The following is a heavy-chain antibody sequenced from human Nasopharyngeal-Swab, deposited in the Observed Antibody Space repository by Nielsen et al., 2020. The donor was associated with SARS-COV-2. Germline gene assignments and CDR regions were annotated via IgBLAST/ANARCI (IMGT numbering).Heavy chain of an antibody. J-gene: IGHJ3*02. D-gene: IGHD3-3*01. CDR3: ARDSGRSTIFGVVIIDAFDI. CDR2: IYYSGST. Sequence: SETLSLTCTVSGGSISSGGYYWSWIRQHPGKGLEWIGYIYYSGSTYYNPSLKSRVTISVATSKNQFSLKLSSVTAADTAVYYCARDSGRSTIFGVVIIDAFDIWGQGTMVTVSS. V-gene: IGHV4-31*03. CDR1: GGSISSGGYY.